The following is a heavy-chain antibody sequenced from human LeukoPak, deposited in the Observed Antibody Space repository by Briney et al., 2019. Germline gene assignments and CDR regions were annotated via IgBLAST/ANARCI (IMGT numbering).Heavy chain of an antibody. Sequence: GESLKIPCKGSGYSFTSYWIGWVRQMPGKGLEWMGIIYPGDSNTRYSPSFQGQVTISANTSISTAYLQWSSLKASDTAMYYCARRLGQWLVGFDYWGQGTLVTVSS. D-gene: IGHD6-19*01. CDR2: IYPGDSNT. J-gene: IGHJ4*02. V-gene: IGHV5-51*01. CDR1: GYSFTSYW. CDR3: ARRLGQWLVGFDY.